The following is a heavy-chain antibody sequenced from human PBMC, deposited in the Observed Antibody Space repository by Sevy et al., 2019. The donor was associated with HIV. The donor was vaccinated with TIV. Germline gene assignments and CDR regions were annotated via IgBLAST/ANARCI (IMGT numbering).Heavy chain of an antibody. J-gene: IGHJ4*02. CDR3: SRDLRLSGIYRSDY. CDR1: GFTFNSYD. CDR2: ISGSGNTI. D-gene: IGHD1-26*01. V-gene: IGHV3-48*03. Sequence: GGSLRLSCAASGFTFNSYDMNWVRRAPGKGLEWISYISGSGNTIYYADSVKGRFTISRDNAKKSLSLQMNSRRAEDTAVYYCSRDLRLSGIYRSDYWGQGTLVTVSS.